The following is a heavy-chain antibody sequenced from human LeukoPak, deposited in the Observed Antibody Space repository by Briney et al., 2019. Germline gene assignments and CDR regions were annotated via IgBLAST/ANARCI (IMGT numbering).Heavy chain of an antibody. Sequence: SETLSLTCTVSGGSISSSSYYWGWIRQPPGKGLEWIGSIYYSGSTYYNPSLKSRVTISVDTSKNQFSLKLSSVTAADTAVYYCARHEGGGTTRPLGDAFDIWGQGTMVTVSS. D-gene: IGHD1-7*01. J-gene: IGHJ3*02. CDR2: IYYSGST. V-gene: IGHV4-39*01. CDR3: ARHEGGGTTRPLGDAFDI. CDR1: GGSISSSSYY.